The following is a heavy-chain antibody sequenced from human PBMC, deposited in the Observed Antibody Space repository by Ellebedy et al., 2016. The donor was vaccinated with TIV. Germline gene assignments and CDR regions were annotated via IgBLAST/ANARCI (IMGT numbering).Heavy chain of an antibody. V-gene: IGHV3-23*01. CDR2: ISSSGDST. CDR1: GFTVTTNY. D-gene: IGHD6-6*01. CDR3: IFKGMSARLY. J-gene: IGHJ1*01. Sequence: PGGSLRLSCAASGFTVTTNYMNWVRQAPGKGLEWVSGISSSGDSTYYADSVKGRFTVSRYNSKNTLFLQVNSLRAEDTAVYYCIFKGMSARLYWGQGTLVTVSS.